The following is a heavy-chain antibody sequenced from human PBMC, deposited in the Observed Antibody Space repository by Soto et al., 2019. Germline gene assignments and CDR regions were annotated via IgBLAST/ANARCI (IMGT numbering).Heavy chain of an antibody. Sequence: HPGGSLRLSCAASGSTFSSYSMNWVRQAPGKGLEWVSYISSSSSTIYYADNVKGQFTISRDNAKNSLYLQMNSLRAEDTAVYYCASNGYSSSWHKNWFDPWGQGT. CDR1: GSTFSSYS. CDR3: ASNGYSSSWHKNWFDP. V-gene: IGHV3-48*01. J-gene: IGHJ5*02. D-gene: IGHD6-13*01. CDR2: ISSSSSTI.